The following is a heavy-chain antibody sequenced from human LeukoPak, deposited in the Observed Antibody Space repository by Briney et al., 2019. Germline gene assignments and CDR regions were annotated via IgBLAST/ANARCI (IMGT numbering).Heavy chain of an antibody. CDR1: GGTFSSYA. J-gene: IGHJ4*02. Sequence: SVKVSCKASGGTFSSYAISWVRQAPGQGLEWMGGIIPIFGTANYAQKFQGRVTITADKSTSTAYMELSSLRSEDTAVYYCARAPQYSSGWLSFDYWGQGTLVTVSS. CDR3: ARAPQYSSGWLSFDY. CDR2: IIPIFGTA. D-gene: IGHD6-19*01. V-gene: IGHV1-69*06.